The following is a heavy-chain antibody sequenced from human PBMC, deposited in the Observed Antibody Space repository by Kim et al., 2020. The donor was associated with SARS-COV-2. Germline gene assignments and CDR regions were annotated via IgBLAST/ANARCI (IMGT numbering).Heavy chain of an antibody. D-gene: IGHD6-13*01. Sequence: GGSLRLSCAASGFTFSSYWMSWVRQAPGKGLEWVANIKQDGSEKYYVDSVKGRFTISRDNAKNSLYLQMNSLRAEDTAVYYCARDLSSTRLGYYYYYGMDVWGQGTTLTVSS. CDR1: GFTFSSYW. CDR3: ARDLSSTRLGYYYYYGMDV. J-gene: IGHJ6*02. V-gene: IGHV3-7*01. CDR2: IKQDGSEK.